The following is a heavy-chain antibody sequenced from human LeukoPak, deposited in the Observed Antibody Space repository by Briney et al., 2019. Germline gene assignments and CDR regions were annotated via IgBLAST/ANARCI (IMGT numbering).Heavy chain of an antibody. CDR1: GDSISSGNSY. CDR3: AGSRSWYRSGYYFDL. Sequence: SQTLSLTCTVSGDSISSGNSYWSWIRQPAGKGLEWIGRIYITGSTDYNPSLKSRVTISVDTSKNQFSLKLSSVTAADTAVYYCAGSRSWYRSGYYFDLWGRGTLVTVSS. J-gene: IGHJ2*01. V-gene: IGHV4-61*02. CDR2: IYITGST. D-gene: IGHD6-13*01.